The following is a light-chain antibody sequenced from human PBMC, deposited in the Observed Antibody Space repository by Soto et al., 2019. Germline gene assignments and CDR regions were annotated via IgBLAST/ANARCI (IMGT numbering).Light chain of an antibody. CDR2: LGS. Sequence: DSLMIHSPLSLRVIPGEQGSICCSYRKSLLHSDGYNYLDWYLQKPGQSPQLLIYLGSNRASGVPDRFSGSGSGTDFTLKISRVEAEDVGIYYCMQALQARTFGQGTKVDIK. J-gene: IGKJ1*01. CDR3: MQALQART. CDR1: KSLLHSDGYNY. V-gene: IGKV2-28*01.